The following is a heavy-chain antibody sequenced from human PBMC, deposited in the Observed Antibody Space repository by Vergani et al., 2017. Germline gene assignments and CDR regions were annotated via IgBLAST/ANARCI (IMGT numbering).Heavy chain of an antibody. D-gene: IGHD6-19*01. J-gene: IGHJ5*02. Sequence: QVQLQESGPGLVKSSETLSLTCSVSFDSIRNLYCNWIRQPPGKGLEWIGSIHYSENTNYNPSLKTLVTISVDTSKNQFSLTLTSVTAAATAVYYCASDTHSGQRADRWGQGILVTVTS. CDR1: FDSIRNLY. V-gene: IGHV4-59*11. CDR3: ASDTHSGQRADR. CDR2: IHYSENT.